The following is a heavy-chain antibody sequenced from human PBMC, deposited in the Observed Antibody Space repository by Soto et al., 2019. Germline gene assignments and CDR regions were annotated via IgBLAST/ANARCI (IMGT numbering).Heavy chain of an antibody. CDR1: GGTFSSYA. CDR3: ARDLYGDYIFGY. CDR2: IIPIFGTA. V-gene: IGHV1-69*13. D-gene: IGHD4-17*01. J-gene: IGHJ4*02. Sequence: SVKVSCKASGGTFSSYAISWVRQAPGQGLEWMGGIIPIFGTANYAQKFQGRVTITADESTSTAYMELSSLRSEDTAVYYCARDLYGDYIFGYWGQGTLVTVSS.